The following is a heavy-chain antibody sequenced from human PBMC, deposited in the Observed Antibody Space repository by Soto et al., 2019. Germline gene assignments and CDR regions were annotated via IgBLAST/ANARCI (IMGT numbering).Heavy chain of an antibody. J-gene: IGHJ4*02. Sequence: QVQLVQSGAEVKKPGASVKVSCKASGYTFTSYGISWVRQAPGQGLEWMGWISAYNGNTNYAQKLQGRVTMTRDTPTSTADMELRSLRSDGTAVYYCARGMHYYDSSGYLRVDYWGQGTLVIVSS. CDR2: ISAYNGNT. V-gene: IGHV1-18*01. CDR1: GYTFTSYG. D-gene: IGHD3-22*01. CDR3: ARGMHYYDSSGYLRVDY.